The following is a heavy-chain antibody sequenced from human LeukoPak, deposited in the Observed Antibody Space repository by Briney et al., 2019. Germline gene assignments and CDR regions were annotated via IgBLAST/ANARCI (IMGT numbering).Heavy chain of an antibody. V-gene: IGHV1-46*01. CDR3: ARGYCSSTSCYYYYYGMDV. CDR2: INPSGGST. J-gene: IGHJ6*04. D-gene: IGHD2-2*01. CDR1: GYTFTSYY. Sequence: GASVKVSCKASGYTFTSYYMHWVRQAPGQGLEWMGIINPSGGSTSYAQKFQGRVTITADESTSTAYMELSSLRSEDTAVYYCARGYCSSTSCYYYYYGMDVWGKGTTVTASS.